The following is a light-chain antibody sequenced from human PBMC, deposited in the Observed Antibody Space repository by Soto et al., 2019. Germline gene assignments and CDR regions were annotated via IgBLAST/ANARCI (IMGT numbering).Light chain of an antibody. CDR2: DVN. J-gene: IGLJ2*01. CDR3: SSYGASSTL. V-gene: IGLV2-14*01. CDR1: SSDVGGYNY. Sequence: QSVLTQPASVSGSPGQSIAISCTGTSSDVGGYNYVSWYQQHPGKAPKLMIYDVNNRPSGVPDRFSGSKSGNTASLTISGLQAEDEADYYCSSYGASSTLFGGGTKVTVL.